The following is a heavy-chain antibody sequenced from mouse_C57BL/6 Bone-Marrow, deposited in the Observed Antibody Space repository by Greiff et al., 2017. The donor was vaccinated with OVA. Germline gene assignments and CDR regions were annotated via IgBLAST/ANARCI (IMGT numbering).Heavy chain of an antibody. CDR3: TTVYYDYGWFAY. CDR1: GFNIKDDY. V-gene: IGHV14-4*01. J-gene: IGHJ3*01. D-gene: IGHD2-4*01. Sequence: EVQLQQSGAELVRPGASVKLSCTASGFNIKDDYMHWVKQRPEQGLEWIGWIDPENGDTEYASKFQGKATITADTSSNTAYLQLSSLTSEDTAVYYCTTVYYDYGWFAYWGQGTLVTVSA. CDR2: IDPENGDT.